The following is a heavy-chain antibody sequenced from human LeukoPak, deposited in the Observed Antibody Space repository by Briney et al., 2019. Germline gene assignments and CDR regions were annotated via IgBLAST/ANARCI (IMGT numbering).Heavy chain of an antibody. CDR2: IYYSGST. D-gene: IGHD3-10*01. J-gene: IGHJ4*02. Sequence: KPSETLSFTCTVSGGSISSYYWSWIRQPPGKGLEWIGYIYYSGSTNYNPSLKSRVTISVDTSKNQFSLKLSSVTAADTAVYYCANLYGSGSYSSDYWGQGTLVTVSS. CDR1: GGSISSYY. CDR3: ANLYGSGSYSSDY. V-gene: IGHV4-59*08.